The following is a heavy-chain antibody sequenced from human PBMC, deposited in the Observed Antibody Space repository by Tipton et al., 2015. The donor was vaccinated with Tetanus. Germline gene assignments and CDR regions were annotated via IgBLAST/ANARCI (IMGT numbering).Heavy chain of an antibody. CDR1: GGSISSGGYY. J-gene: IGHJ4*02. CDR2: IYNSGSA. V-gene: IGHV4-31*03. D-gene: IGHD1-26*01. Sequence: TLSLTCTVSGGSISSGGYYWSWIRQLPGKGLEWIGDIYNSGSAYYNPSLKSRVTISVDTSKNQFSLKLNSLTAADTAVYYCARGQARGARGWNYFDYWGQGSLVTVSS. CDR3: ARGQARGARGWNYFDY.